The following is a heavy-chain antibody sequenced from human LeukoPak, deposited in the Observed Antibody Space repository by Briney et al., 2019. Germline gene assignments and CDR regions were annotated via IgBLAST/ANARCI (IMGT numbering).Heavy chain of an antibody. J-gene: IGHJ4*02. D-gene: IGHD3-10*01. CDR2: IKSKTDGGAT. CDR3: THMLRGVPGD. Sequence: PGGSLRLSCAASGITFINAWMTWVRQAPGKGLECIGRIKSKTDGGATVYAAPVKGRFTISRDESKNTVYLQMNNLKIEDTAVYFRTHMLRGVPGDWGQGTLVTVSS. CDR1: GITFINAW. V-gene: IGHV3-15*01.